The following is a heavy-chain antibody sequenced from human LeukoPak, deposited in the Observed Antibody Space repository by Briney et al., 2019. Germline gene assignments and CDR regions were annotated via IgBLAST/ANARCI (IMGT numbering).Heavy chain of an antibody. V-gene: IGHV4-30-2*01. CDR3: ARTDSFTTGTSAFDI. J-gene: IGHJ3*02. D-gene: IGHD1-1*01. Sequence: TSQTLSLTCTVSGGSISSGGYYWSWIRQPPGKGLEWIGYIYHSGSTYYNPSLKSRVTISVDRSKNQFSLKLSSVTAADTAVYYCARTDSFTTGTSAFDIWGQGTMVTVSS. CDR2: IYHSGST. CDR1: GGSISSGGYY.